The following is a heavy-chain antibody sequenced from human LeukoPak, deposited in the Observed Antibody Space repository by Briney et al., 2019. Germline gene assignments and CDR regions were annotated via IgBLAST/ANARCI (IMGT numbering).Heavy chain of an antibody. CDR2: ITCSSDYI. Sequence: GGSLRLSCTASGFTFSSYSMNWVRQAPGKGLEWVSSITCSSDYIYYADSVKGRFTISRDNAENSLHLRMISVQGDDSAVYYLAREFKSGYGMWAWGQGTLVSVSS. CDR1: GFTFSSYS. J-gene: IGHJ5*02. V-gene: IGHV3-21*01. CDR3: AREFKSGYGMWA. D-gene: IGHD5-18*01.